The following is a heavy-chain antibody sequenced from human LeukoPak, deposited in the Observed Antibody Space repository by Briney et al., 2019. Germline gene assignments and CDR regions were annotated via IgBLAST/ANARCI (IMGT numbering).Heavy chain of an antibody. V-gene: IGHV3-21*01. J-gene: IGHJ4*02. D-gene: IGHD2/OR15-2a*01. CDR2: ITSSGRYI. Sequence: PSETLSLTCTVSGGSISRSSYYWGWIRQPPGKGLEWVSSITSSGRYIYYADSVKGRFTISRDNAENSLYLQMDSLTAEDTAVYYCTRKGSQWDFLVDYWGQGTRVTVSS. CDR1: GGSISRSSYY. CDR3: TRKGSQWDFLVDY.